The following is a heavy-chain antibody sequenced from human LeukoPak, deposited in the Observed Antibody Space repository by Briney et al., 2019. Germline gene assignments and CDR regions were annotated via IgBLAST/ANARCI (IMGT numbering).Heavy chain of an antibody. CDR1: GGSISSYY. CDR2: IYYSGST. J-gene: IGHJ5*02. CDR3: AREPYSSGWYDH. Sequence: SETLSLTCTVSGGSISSYYWSWIRQPPGKGLEWIGYIYYSGSTNYNPSLKSRVTISVDTSKNQFSLKLSSVTAADTAVYYCAREPYSSGWYDHWGQGTLVTVSS. V-gene: IGHV4-59*12. D-gene: IGHD6-19*01.